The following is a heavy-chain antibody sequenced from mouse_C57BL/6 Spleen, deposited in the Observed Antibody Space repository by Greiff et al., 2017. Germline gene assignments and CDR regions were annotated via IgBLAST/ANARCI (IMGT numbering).Heavy chain of an antibody. CDR2: IDPSDSYT. Sequence: VQLQQPGAELVMPGASVKLSCKASGYTFTSYWLHWVKQRPGQGLEWIGEIDPSDSYTNYNQKFKGKSTLTVDKSSSTAYMQLSSLTSEDSAVYYCARSQATPFFAYWGQGTLVTVSA. D-gene: IGHD3-2*02. V-gene: IGHV1-69*01. CDR3: ARSQATPFFAY. CDR1: GYTFTSYW. J-gene: IGHJ3*01.